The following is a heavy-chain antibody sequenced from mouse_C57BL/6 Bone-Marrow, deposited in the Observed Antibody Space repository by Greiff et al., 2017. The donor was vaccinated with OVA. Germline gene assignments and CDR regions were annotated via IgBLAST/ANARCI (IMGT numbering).Heavy chain of an antibody. Sequence: EVQLVESGGGLVKPGGSLKLSCAASGFTFSDYGMHWVRQAPEKGLEWVAYISSGSSTIYYADTVKGRFTISRDNAKNTLYLQMSRLKSEDTALYYCARRQLRLRGYFDYWGQGTTLTVSS. CDR1: GFTFSDYG. CDR2: ISSGSSTI. V-gene: IGHV5-17*03. J-gene: IGHJ2*01. D-gene: IGHD3-2*02. CDR3: ARRQLRLRGYFDY.